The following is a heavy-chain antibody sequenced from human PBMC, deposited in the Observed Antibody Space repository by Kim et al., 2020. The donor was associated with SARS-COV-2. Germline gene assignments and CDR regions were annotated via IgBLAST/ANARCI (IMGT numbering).Heavy chain of an antibody. CDR1: GFTFSDYY. J-gene: IGHJ4*02. V-gene: IGHV3-11*05. CDR3: ARAGINGRYLDY. D-gene: IGHD1-1*01. Sequence: GGSLRLSCAASGFTFSDYYMSWIRQAPGKGLEWVSYISSSSSYTNYADSVKGRFTISRDNAKNSLYLQMNSLRAEDTAVYYCARAGINGRYLDYWGQGTLVTVSS. CDR2: ISSSSSYT.